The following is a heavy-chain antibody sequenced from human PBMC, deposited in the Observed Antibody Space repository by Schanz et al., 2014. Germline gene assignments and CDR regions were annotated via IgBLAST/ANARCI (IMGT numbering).Heavy chain of an antibody. CDR1: GFSFSVSW. D-gene: IGHD3-22*01. J-gene: IGHJ4*02. Sequence: EAQLVEFGGGLVQPGGSLRLSCEASGFSFSVSWMNWVRQAPGKGLEWVANIKQDESERSYVDSVKGRFTISRDNAKNSLYLQMNSLRTEDTAVYFCAKSYDTSGYSGFDYWGQGTLVTVSS. V-gene: IGHV3-7*01. CDR3: AKSYDTSGYSGFDY. CDR2: IKQDESER.